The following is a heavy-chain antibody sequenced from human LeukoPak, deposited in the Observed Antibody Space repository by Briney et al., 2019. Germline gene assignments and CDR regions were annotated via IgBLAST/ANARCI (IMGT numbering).Heavy chain of an antibody. CDR2: INHSGST. CDR1: GGSFSGYY. CDR3: ASQHSSGWYEYNWFDP. Sequence: SETLSLTCAVCGGSFSGYYWSWIRQPPGKGLEWIGEINHSGSTNYNPSLKSRVTISVDTSKNQFSLKLSSVTAADTAVYYCASQHSSGWYEYNWFDPWGQGTLVTVSS. D-gene: IGHD6-19*01. J-gene: IGHJ5*02. V-gene: IGHV4-34*01.